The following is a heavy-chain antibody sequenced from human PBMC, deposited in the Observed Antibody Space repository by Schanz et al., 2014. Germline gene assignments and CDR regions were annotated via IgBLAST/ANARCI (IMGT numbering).Heavy chain of an antibody. D-gene: IGHD3-22*01. CDR2: ISGTGGDDT. J-gene: IGHJ4*02. CDR1: GFSFGTYA. CDR3: AKDISDTSGKDDY. Sequence: EVHLLESGGGLVQPGGSLRLSCAASGFSFGTYAMSWVRQAPGKGLLWVSSISGTGGDDTYYPDSVKGRFTISRDNSKNTLFLQMNSLRVEDSAIYYCAKDISDTSGKDDYWGQGTLVTVSS. V-gene: IGHV3-23*01.